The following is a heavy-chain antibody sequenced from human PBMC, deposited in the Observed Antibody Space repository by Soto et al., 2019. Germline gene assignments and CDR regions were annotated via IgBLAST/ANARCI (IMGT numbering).Heavy chain of an antibody. J-gene: IGHJ4*02. CDR1: GGICSREA. CDR2: IIPIFGTA. Sequence: QVQLVQSGAEVKKPTCSVKVSCKASGGICSREAMSWVRQAPGQGLEWMGGIIPIFGTAKYAQKFEGRVTITADESTSTAYMELSSLRSEVTAVYYCARDRSSWYFDYWGQGTLVTVSS. CDR3: ARDRSSWYFDY. V-gene: IGHV1-69*12. D-gene: IGHD6-13*01.